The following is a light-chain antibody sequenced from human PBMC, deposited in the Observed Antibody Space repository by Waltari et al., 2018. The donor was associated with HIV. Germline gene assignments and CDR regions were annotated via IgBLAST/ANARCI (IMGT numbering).Light chain of an antibody. Sequence: QSVLAQPPSASGTPGQRVTTPCSGSTSNNGGTEVSGYQQLPGTAPKLLIYSNNQRPSGVPDRFSGSMSGTSASLVISGLQSEDEADYYCAAWDDSLKGGAFGPGTKVTVL. V-gene: IGLV1-44*01. CDR2: SNN. CDR3: AAWDDSLKGGA. J-gene: IGLJ1*01. CDR1: TSNNGGTE.